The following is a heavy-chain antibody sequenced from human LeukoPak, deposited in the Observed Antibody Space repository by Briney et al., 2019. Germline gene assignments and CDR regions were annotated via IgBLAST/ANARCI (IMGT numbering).Heavy chain of an antibody. V-gene: IGHV3-74*01. Sequence: PGRSLRLSCAASGFTFSSYWMHWVRQAPGKGPVWVSRINSDGSSTSYADSVKGRFTISRDNAKNTLYLQMNSLRAEDTALYYCARETAGFDYWGQGTLVTVSS. J-gene: IGHJ4*02. CDR2: INSDGSST. CDR1: GFTFSSYW. CDR3: ARETAGFDY.